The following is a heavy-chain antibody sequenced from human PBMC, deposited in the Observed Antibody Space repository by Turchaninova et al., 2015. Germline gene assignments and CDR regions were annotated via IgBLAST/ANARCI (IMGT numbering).Heavy chain of an antibody. V-gene: IGHV4-34*01. J-gene: IGHJ4*02. D-gene: IGHD3-9*01. CDR3: ARGLDHAKTGF. CDR2: IHPSGST. CDR1: GASFSDYY. Sequence: QVQLQQWGAGLLKPSETLSLTCAVFGASFSDYYWSGIRQPPGKGLEWIGEIHPSGSTNYNPSLKSRVTISVDSSKNQFSLNLNSVTAADTAVYYCARGLDHAKTGFWGQGTLVTVSS.